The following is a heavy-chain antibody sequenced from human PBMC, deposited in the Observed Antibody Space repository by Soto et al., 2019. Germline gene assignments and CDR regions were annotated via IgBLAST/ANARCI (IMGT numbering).Heavy chain of an antibody. Sequence: GASVKVSCKASGYTFTSYGISWVRQAPGQGLEWMGWISAYNGNTNYAQKLQGRVTMTTDTSTSTAYMELRSLRSDDTAVYYCAREGHYYYDSSGTLEQGWFDPWGQGTLVTVSS. D-gene: IGHD3-22*01. V-gene: IGHV1-18*01. J-gene: IGHJ5*02. CDR1: GYTFTSYG. CDR2: ISAYNGNT. CDR3: AREGHYYYDSSGTLEQGWFDP.